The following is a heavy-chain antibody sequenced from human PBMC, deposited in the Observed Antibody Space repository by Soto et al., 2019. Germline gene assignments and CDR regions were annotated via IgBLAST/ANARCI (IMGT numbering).Heavy chain of an antibody. CDR1: GFTFSSHS. Sequence: EVLLVESGGGLVQPGGSLRLSCAASGFTFSSHSMNWVRRAPGKGLEWVSYISSSTRTIYYADSVKGRFTVSRDNAKNSLYLQMNSLRAEDTAVYYCARDDEMGYFDYWGQGTLVTVSS. J-gene: IGHJ4*02. D-gene: IGHD3-16*01. V-gene: IGHV3-48*01. CDR2: ISSSTRTI. CDR3: ARDDEMGYFDY.